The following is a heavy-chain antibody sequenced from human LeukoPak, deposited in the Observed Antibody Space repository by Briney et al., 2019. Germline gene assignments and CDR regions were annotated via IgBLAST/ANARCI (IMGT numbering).Heavy chain of an antibody. Sequence: GRSLRLSCAASGFTFSSYAMHWVRQAPGKGLERVAVISYDGSNKYYADSVKGRFTISRDNSKNTLYLQMNSLRAEDTAVYYCAREDYGEGHPIDYWGQGTLVTVSS. J-gene: IGHJ4*02. CDR3: AREDYGEGHPIDY. D-gene: IGHD4-17*01. CDR1: GFTFSSYA. CDR2: ISYDGSNK. V-gene: IGHV3-30-3*01.